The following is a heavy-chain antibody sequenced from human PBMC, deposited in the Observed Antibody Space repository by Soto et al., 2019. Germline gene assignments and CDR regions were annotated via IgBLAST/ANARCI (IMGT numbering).Heavy chain of an antibody. CDR3: ARENSRGYSGYAVTYYYYYGMDV. Sequence: ASVKVSCKASGYTFTSYGISWVRQAPGQGLEWMGWISAYNGNTNYAQKPQGRVTMTTDTSTSTAYMELRSLRSDDTAVYYCARENSRGYSGYAVTYYYYYGMDVWGQGTTVTVS. V-gene: IGHV1-18*01. J-gene: IGHJ6*02. D-gene: IGHD5-12*01. CDR2: ISAYNGNT. CDR1: GYTFTSYG.